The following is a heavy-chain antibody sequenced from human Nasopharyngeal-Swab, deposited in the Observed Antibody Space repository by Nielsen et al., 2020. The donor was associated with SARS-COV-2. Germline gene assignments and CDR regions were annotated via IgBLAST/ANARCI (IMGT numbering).Heavy chain of an antibody. V-gene: IGHV3-30-3*01. CDR3: ARDRESIFWSGHSFDY. D-gene: IGHD3/OR15-3a*01. J-gene: IGHJ4*02. Sequence: GGSLRLSCVASGFSFSSYSMHWVRQAPGKGLEWVAVMSNDGTNEYYVDSVKGRFSISRDNSKDTVYLQMASLKPEDTAVYYCARDRESIFWSGHSFDYWGQGILVTVSS. CDR1: GFSFSSYS. CDR2: MSNDGTNE.